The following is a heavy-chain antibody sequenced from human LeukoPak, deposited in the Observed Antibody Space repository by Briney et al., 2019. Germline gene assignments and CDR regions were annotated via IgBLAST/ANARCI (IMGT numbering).Heavy chain of an antibody. J-gene: IGHJ4*02. Sequence: GGSLRLSCAASGFTFRRYGMHWVRQAPGKGLEWVAFIRYDGSNDYYADSVKGRFTISRDNSKNTLNLQMNSLRVEDTAVYYCAKDRLPLYVILTGYPHYWGQGTLVTVSS. D-gene: IGHD3-9*01. CDR1: GFTFRRYG. CDR2: IRYDGSND. CDR3: AKDRLPLYVILTGYPHY. V-gene: IGHV3-30*02.